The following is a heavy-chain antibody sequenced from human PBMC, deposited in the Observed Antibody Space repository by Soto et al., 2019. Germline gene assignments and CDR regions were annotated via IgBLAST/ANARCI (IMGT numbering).Heavy chain of an antibody. CDR3: GVDV. V-gene: IGHV3-7*01. CDR2: IKPDGSDQ. J-gene: IGHJ6*04. CDR1: GFTFSRYW. Sequence: EVQLVESGGGLVQPGGSLRLSCAASGFTFSRYWMSWVRQAPGKGLEWVANIKPDGSDQYYVDSVEGRFTISRDNAKTSLYLQMNSLRAEDTAVYYCGVDVWGKGTTVTVSS.